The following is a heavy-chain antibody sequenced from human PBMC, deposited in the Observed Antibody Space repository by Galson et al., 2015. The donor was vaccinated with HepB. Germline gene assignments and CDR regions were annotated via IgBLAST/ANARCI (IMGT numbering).Heavy chain of an antibody. J-gene: IGHJ4*02. CDR2: ISWEGGST. CDR1: GFTFDDYA. V-gene: IGHV3-43D*04. Sequence: SLRLSCAASGFTFDDYAMHWVRQAPGKGLEWVSLISWEGGSTYYADSVKGRFTISRDNSKNSLYLQMNSLRAEDTALYYCAKDIGLSSSGYFDYWGQGTLVTVSS. D-gene: IGHD6-13*01. CDR3: AKDIGLSSSGYFDY.